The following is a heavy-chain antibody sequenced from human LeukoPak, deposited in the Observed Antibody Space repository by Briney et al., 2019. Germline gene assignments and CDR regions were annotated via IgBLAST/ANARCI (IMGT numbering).Heavy chain of an antibody. CDR3: ARGYCSGGSCRGNFDY. CDR2: ISSSSSTI. V-gene: IGHV3-48*01. D-gene: IGHD2-15*01. Sequence: GGSLRLSCAASGFTFSTYTMNWVRQAPGKGLEWVSYISSSSSTIYYADSVKGRFTTSRDNAKNSLYLQMNSLRAEDTAVYYCARGYCSGGSCRGNFDYWGQGTLVTVSS. CDR1: GFTFSTYT. J-gene: IGHJ4*02.